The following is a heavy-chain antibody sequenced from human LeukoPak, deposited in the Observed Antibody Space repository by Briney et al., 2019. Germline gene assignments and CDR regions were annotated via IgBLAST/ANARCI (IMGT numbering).Heavy chain of an antibody. D-gene: IGHD2-2*01. Sequence: HGESLKISCKGSGYRFTNYWIGWVRQMPGKGLEWMGIIYPGDSDTRYSPSFQGQVTISADKSISTAYLQWSSLKASDTAMYYCAREVVPAAALFDYCSQGTLYSVSS. CDR3: AREVVPAAALFDY. J-gene: IGHJ4*02. CDR2: IYPGDSDT. CDR1: GYRFTNYW. V-gene: IGHV5-51*01.